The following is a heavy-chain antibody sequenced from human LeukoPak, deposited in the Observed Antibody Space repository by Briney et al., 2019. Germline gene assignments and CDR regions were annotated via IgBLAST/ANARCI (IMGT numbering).Heavy chain of an antibody. Sequence: GGSLRLSCAASGFTFRTYSMNWVRQAPGKGLEWVASISTDGTRMYYTDSVKGRFTISRDNSKNSVHLQMNSLRAEDTAVYYCARKNDFDIWGQGTMVTVSS. CDR3: ARKNDFDI. CDR1: GFTFRTYS. V-gene: IGHV3-21*01. CDR2: ISTDGTRM. J-gene: IGHJ3*02.